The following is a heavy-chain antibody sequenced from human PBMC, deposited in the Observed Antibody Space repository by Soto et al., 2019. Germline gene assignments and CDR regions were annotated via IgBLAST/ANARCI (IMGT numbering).Heavy chain of an antibody. V-gene: IGHV3-30*18. D-gene: IGHD3-10*01. CDR3: AKEGVWFGELFPYGMDV. J-gene: IGHJ6*02. CDR2: ISYDGNKK. CDR1: GFTFSDYG. Sequence: QVQLVESGGGVVQPERSLRLSCAASGFTFSDYGMHWVRQAPAKGREWGALISYDGNKKYYADSVKGRFTISRDNSKNTLYLQMNSLRAEDTAVYYCAKEGVWFGELFPYGMDVWGQGTTVTVSS.